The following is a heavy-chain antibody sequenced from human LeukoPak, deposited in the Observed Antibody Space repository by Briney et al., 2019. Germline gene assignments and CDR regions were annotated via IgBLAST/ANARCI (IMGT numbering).Heavy chain of an antibody. J-gene: IGHJ6*02. CDR3: ARGVAGTWSSYYYGMDV. Sequence: SETLSLTCTVSGVSISSSSYSWGWIRQPPGKGLEWIGRIYYSGSTYYNPSLKSRVTISVDTSKNQFSLKLSSVTAADTAVYYCARGVAGTWSSYYYGMDVWGQGTTVTVSS. D-gene: IGHD6-19*01. V-gene: IGHV4-39*07. CDR1: GVSISSSSYS. CDR2: IYYSGST.